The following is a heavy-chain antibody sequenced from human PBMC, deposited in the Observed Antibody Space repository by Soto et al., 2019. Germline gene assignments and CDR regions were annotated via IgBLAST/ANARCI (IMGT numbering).Heavy chain of an antibody. CDR2: INPSAGST. Sequence: ASVQVSCKASGNTFNSYYMHWVRQVPGQRLEWMGIINPSAGSTSYAQKFQGRVTITRDTSASTAYMELRSLRSDDTAVYYCARDLPPQDDWGQGTLVTVSS. CDR1: GNTFNSYY. V-gene: IGHV1-46*02. J-gene: IGHJ4*02. CDR3: ARDLPPQDD.